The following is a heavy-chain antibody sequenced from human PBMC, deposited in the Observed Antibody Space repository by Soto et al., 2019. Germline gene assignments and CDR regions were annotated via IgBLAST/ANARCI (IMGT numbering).Heavy chain of an antibody. J-gene: IGHJ3*02. CDR1: GGSISSSNW. V-gene: IGHV4-4*02. CDR3: ARSNSGSYYEVFDI. CDR2: IYHSGST. D-gene: IGHD1-26*01. Sequence: PSETLSLTCAVSGGSISSSNWWSWVRQPPGKGLEWIWEIYHSGSTNYNPSLKSRVTISVDKSKNQFSLKLSSVTAADTAVYYCARSNSGSYYEVFDIWGQGTMVTVS.